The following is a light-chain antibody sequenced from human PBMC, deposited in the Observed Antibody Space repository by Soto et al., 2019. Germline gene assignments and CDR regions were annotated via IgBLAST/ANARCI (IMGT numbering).Light chain of an antibody. J-gene: IGLJ1*01. V-gene: IGLV2-14*01. CDR1: SSDVGGYNY. Sequence: QSVLTQPASVSGSPGQSITISVTGTSSDVGGYNYVSWYQQHPGKAPKLMIYEVSNRPSGVSNRFSGSKSGNTASLTISGLQAEDEADYYCSSYTSSSTLVFGAGTKVTV. CDR3: SSYTSSSTLV. CDR2: EVS.